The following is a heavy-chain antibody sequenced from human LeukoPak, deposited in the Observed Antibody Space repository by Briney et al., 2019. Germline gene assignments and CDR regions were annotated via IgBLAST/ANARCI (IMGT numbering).Heavy chain of an antibody. J-gene: IGHJ2*01. CDR2: IRYDGSNK. V-gene: IGHV3-30*02. D-gene: IGHD3-10*01. Sequence: GGSLRLPCAASGFTFSSYGMHWVRQAPGKGLEWVAFIRYDGSNKYYADSVKGRFTISRDNSKNTLYLQMNSLRAEDTAVYYCAKDSALLWFWELSGWYFDLWGRGTLVTVSS. CDR1: GFTFSSYG. CDR3: AKDSALLWFWELSGWYFDL.